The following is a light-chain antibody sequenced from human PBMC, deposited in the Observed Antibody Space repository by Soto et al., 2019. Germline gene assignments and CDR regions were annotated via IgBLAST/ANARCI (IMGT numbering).Light chain of an antibody. Sequence: DIQMTQSPSTLSASVGDRVTITCRASQSVGSSLAWYQQKPGKAPKLLIYDASSLESRVPSRFSGSGSGTEFTLTISSLQPDDFATYYCQQYNSYWTFGQGTKVDIK. CDR3: QQYNSYWT. J-gene: IGKJ1*01. CDR1: QSVGSS. CDR2: DAS. V-gene: IGKV1-5*01.